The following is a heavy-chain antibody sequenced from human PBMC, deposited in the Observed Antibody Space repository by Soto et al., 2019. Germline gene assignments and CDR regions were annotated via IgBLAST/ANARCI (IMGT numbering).Heavy chain of an antibody. CDR3: ARVEGGTATPVVGAFDI. Sequence: QVQLQQWGAGLLKPSETLSLTCAVFGGSVNSGNYYWSWIRQPPGKGLEWIGEMSHSGGTHFNPSLKSRVTVPVDTSQDRFSLKVSSVTAADTALYYCARVEGGTATPVVGAFDIWGPGTMVTVSS. CDR2: MSHSGGT. V-gene: IGHV4-34*01. D-gene: IGHD2-21*02. CDR1: GGSVNSGNYY. J-gene: IGHJ3*02.